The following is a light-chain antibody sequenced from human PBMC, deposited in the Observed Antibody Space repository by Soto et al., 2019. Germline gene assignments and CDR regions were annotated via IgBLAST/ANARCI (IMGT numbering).Light chain of an antibody. CDR3: GSWDSSLSAYV. CDR1: SSNIGGNS. CDR2: DDN. J-gene: IGLJ1*01. Sequence: VMTQSPDSLAVSLGESATISCSGSSSNIGGNSVSWYQQLPGTAPKLLIYDDNKRPSGIPDRFSGSKSGTSATLGITGFQTGDEADYYCGSWDSSLSAYVFGTGTKVTVL. V-gene: IGLV1-51*01.